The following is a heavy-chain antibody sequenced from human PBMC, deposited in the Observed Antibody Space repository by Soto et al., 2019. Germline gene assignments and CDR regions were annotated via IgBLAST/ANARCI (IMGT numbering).Heavy chain of an antibody. J-gene: IGHJ4*02. Sequence: GGSLRISCAASGFTFSNYAMSWVRQAPGKGLEWVSTFTRSGNTYYADSVKGRFTISRDNSKNTLYPQMDSLRAEDTAVYYCAREFAPGSPNYDYWGLGTLVTVSS. D-gene: IGHD3-10*01. CDR3: AREFAPGSPNYDY. CDR1: GFTFSNYA. CDR2: FTRSGNT. V-gene: IGHV3-23*01.